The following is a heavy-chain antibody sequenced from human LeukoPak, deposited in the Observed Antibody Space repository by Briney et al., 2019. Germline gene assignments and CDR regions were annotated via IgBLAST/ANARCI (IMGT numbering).Heavy chain of an antibody. J-gene: IGHJ5*02. V-gene: IGHV3-30*03. CDR3: AREADLVIDSGWFDP. D-gene: IGHD3-9*01. CDR2: ISYDGSNK. CDR1: GFTFSSYG. Sequence: PGGSLRLSCAASGFTFSSYGMHWVRQAPGKGLEWVAVISYDGSNKYYADSVKGRFTISRDNSKNTLYLQMNSLRSEDTAVYYCAREADLVIDSGWFDPWGQGTLVTVSS.